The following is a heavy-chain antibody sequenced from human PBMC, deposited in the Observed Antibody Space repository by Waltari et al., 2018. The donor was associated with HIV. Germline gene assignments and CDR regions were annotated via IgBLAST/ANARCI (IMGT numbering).Heavy chain of an antibody. D-gene: IGHD6-6*01. CDR3: VKEHQYSHAWYSYYGMDV. CDR1: GFTFRNYA. Sequence: EVQLLESGGGLVKPGGSLRLSCAASGFTFRNYATRCVRQAPGKGLEWVSAISGSAYSTYYAESVKGRFTISRDNSKNKLYLQMNSLRAEDTAVYFCVKEHQYSHAWYSYYGMDVWGQGTTVTVSS. CDR2: ISGSAYST. J-gene: IGHJ6*02. V-gene: IGHV3-23*01.